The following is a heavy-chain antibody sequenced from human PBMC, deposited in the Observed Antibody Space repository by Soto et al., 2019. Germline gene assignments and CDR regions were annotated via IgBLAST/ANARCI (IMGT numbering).Heavy chain of an antibody. CDR3: ARDRYSYDSRAYQGVHWYFDL. V-gene: IGHV3-33*01. J-gene: IGHJ2*01. CDR2: IWYDGSHE. Sequence: QVQLVESGGGVVQPGRSLRLSCAASGFIFSNYGMHWVRQAPGKGLEWVAVIWYDGSHESYADSVKGRFTISRHNSRNSLFLEMKSLRAEHRAVDYCARDRYSYDSRAYQGVHWYFDLWGRGTLVTVSS. CDR1: GFIFSNYG. D-gene: IGHD3-22*01.